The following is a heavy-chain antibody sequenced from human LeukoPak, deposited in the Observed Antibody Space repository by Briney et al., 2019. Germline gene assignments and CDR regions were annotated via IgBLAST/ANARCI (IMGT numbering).Heavy chain of an antibody. Sequence: PGGSLRLSCAASGFTFSSYAMHWVRQAPGKGLEWVAVISYDGSNKYYADSVKGRFTISRDNSKNTLYLQMNSLGAEDTAVYYCARTSFLYYYDSSGYQDYWGQGTLVTVSS. CDR2: ISYDGSNK. D-gene: IGHD3-22*01. V-gene: IGHV3-30*04. CDR1: GFTFSSYA. CDR3: ARTSFLYYYDSSGYQDY. J-gene: IGHJ4*02.